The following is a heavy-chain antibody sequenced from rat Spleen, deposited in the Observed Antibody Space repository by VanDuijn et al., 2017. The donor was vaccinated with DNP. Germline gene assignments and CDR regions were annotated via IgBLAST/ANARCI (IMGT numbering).Heavy chain of an antibody. Sequence: EVQLVESGGGLVQPGNSLKLSCAASGFTFSNYDMAWVRQAPKKGLEWVATISYDGSSTYYRDSVKGRFTISRDNAKNTQYLQMDSLRSADSATYYCTTVTSGWFAYWGQGTLVTVSS. CDR3: TTVTSGWFAY. CDR2: ISYDGSST. V-gene: IGHV5S10*01. D-gene: IGHD1-1*01. J-gene: IGHJ3*01. CDR1: GFTFSNYD.